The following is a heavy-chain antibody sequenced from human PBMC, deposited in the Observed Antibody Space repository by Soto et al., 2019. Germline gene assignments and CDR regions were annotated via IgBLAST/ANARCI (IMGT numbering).Heavy chain of an antibody. CDR1: GFNFTNHW. CDR2: ITSDGKSK. CDR3: ARESGDWPLNWFDP. D-gene: IGHD2-21*02. Sequence: GSRRLSCPASGFNFTNHWMHWVRQAPGKGLVWDSRITSDGKSKAYAESVKGRFAISRDNAKNTVYLQMNGLTVEDTAIYYCARESGDWPLNWFDPGGQGTLVTVS. J-gene: IGHJ5*02. V-gene: IGHV3-74*01.